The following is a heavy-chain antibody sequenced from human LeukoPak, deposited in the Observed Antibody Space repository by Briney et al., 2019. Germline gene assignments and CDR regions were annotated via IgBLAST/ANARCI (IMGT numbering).Heavy chain of an antibody. CDR3: ATAVAGTIGDFQH. D-gene: IGHD6-19*01. V-gene: IGHV3-23*01. CDR2: FGGNDGST. CDR1: GFTFSSYA. J-gene: IGHJ1*01. Sequence: PGGSLRLSCAASGFTFSSYAMSWVRQAPGKGLEWVSTFGGNDGSTYYADSVKGRFTISRDTSKNTLYLQMSSLRAEDTAVYYCATAVAGTIGDFQHWGQGTLVTVSS.